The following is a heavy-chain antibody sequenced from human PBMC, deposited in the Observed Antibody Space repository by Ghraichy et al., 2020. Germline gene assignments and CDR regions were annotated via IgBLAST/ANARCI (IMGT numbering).Heavy chain of an antibody. V-gene: IGHV3-7*03. Sequence: GAPRLSCAASGFTFSGSGMSWVCQPPGRGLEWVATIKQDGSEIYYVDSVKGRFTLYRDNAKNSLYLQMDSLRAEDTAVYYCARTGYTSGWGPFDYWGQGALVTVSS. CDR1: GFTFSGSG. J-gene: IGHJ4*02. CDR3: ARTGYTSGWGPFDY. CDR2: IKQDGSEI. D-gene: IGHD6-19*01.